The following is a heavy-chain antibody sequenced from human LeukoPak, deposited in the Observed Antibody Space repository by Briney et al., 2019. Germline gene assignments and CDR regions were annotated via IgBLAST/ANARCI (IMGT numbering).Heavy chain of an antibody. V-gene: IGHV1-2*02. Sequence: ASVKVSCKASGYTFTSYGISWVRQAPGQGLEWMGWISPNSGGTNYAQDFQGRVTMTRDTSISTAYMELSRLRSDDTAVYYCARDGGYCSGGSCYNYFDYWGQGTLVTVSS. D-gene: IGHD2-15*01. CDR3: ARDGGYCSGGSCYNYFDY. CDR2: ISPNSGGT. CDR1: GYTFTSYG. J-gene: IGHJ4*02.